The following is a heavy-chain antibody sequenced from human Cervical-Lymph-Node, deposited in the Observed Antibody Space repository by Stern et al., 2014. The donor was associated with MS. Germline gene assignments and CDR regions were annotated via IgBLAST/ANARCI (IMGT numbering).Heavy chain of an antibody. Sequence: VQLVESGAEVKKPGSSVKVSCKASGGTFNSYAIPRAPRPPGQGLEWMGGINPIFDTTNYTQKFQDRVKITAIDSATSAYMELSSLRSEGTAVYFCARNQLGETNGQYYFYGMDVWGQGTTVTVSS. CDR1: GGTFNSYA. J-gene: IGHJ6*02. V-gene: IGHV1-69*01. CDR2: INPIFDTT. CDR3: ARNQLGETNGQYYFYGMDV. D-gene: IGHD3-16*01.